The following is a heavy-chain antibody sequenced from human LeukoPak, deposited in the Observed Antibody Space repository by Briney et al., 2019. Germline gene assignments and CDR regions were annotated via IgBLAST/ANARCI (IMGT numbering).Heavy chain of an antibody. D-gene: IGHD2-2*01. V-gene: IGHV3-30-3*01. Sequence: AGGSLRLSCAASGFTFSSYWMSWVRQAPGKGLEWVAIISYDGSNKYYADSVKGRFTISRDNSKNTLYLQMNSLRTEDTAVYYCAREDVVVPAYYFDYWGQGTLVTVSS. CDR2: ISYDGSNK. CDR3: AREDVVVPAYYFDY. CDR1: GFTFSSYW. J-gene: IGHJ4*02.